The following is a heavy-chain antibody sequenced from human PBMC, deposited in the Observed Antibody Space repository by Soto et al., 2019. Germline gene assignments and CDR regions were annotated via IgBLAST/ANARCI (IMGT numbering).Heavy chain of an antibody. CDR1: GFTFSSYS. CDR2: ISSSSSYI. V-gene: IGHV3-21*01. J-gene: IGHJ4*02. Sequence: GGSLRLSCAASGFTFSSYSMNWVRQAPGKGLEWVSSISSSSSYIYYADSVKGRFTISRDNAKNSLYLQMNSLRAEDTAVYYCARDLVAGTNGFDYWGQGTLVTVSS. CDR3: ARDLVAGTNGFDY. D-gene: IGHD6-19*01.